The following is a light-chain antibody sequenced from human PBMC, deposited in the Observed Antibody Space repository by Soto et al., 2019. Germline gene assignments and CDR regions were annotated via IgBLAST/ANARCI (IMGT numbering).Light chain of an antibody. V-gene: IGKV3-15*01. CDR1: QSVSSD. J-gene: IGKJ2*01. CDR3: QQYNYWPYT. Sequence: EIGMTQSPATLSVSSGERATLSCRASQSVSSDLAWYQQKPGQALRLLIYGASTRATGIPARFSGSGSGTEFTLTISSLQSEDFAVYYCQQYNYWPYTFGQGTKLEIK. CDR2: GAS.